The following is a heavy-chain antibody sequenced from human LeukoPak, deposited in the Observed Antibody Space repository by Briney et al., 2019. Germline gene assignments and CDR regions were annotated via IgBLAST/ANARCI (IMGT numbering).Heavy chain of an antibody. J-gene: IGHJ3*02. D-gene: IGHD2-8*02. CDR3: AGGLVPPRGAFDI. V-gene: IGHV4-34*01. CDR1: GGSFSGYY. CDR2: INHSGST. Sequence: PSETLSLTCAVYGGSFSGYYWSWIRQPPGKGLECIGEINHSGSTNYNPSLKSRVTISIDTSKNQFSLKLSSVTAADTAVYYCAGGLVPPRGAFDIWGQGTMVTVSS.